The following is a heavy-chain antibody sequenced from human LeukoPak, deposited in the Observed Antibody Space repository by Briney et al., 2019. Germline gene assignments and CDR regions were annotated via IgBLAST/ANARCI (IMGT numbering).Heavy chain of an antibody. CDR3: ARDPAPYDYVWGSSRYYYGMDV. Sequence: GASVKVSCEASGYTFTGYYMHWVRQAPGQGLEWMGWINPNSGGTNYAQKFQGRVTITRDTSISTAYMELSRLRSDDTAVYYCARDPAPYDYVWGSSRYYYGMDVWGQGTTVTVSS. J-gene: IGHJ6*02. CDR2: INPNSGGT. CDR1: GYTFTGYY. V-gene: IGHV1-2*02. D-gene: IGHD3-16*01.